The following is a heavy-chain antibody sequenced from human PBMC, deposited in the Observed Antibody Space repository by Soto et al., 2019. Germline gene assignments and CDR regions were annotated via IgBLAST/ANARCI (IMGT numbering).Heavy chain of an antibody. J-gene: IGHJ6*04. CDR2: ISTTSSYI. CDR1: GFTFNNSD. V-gene: IGHV3-21*06. D-gene: IGHD2-8*01. CDR3: ARGLARMLLLRGPMDV. Sequence: EVQLVESGGGLVKPGGSLRLSCAASGFTFNNSDMNWVRQAPGKGLEWVSYISTTSSYIYYTESVKGRLTVSRDNARNSLFLQMNSLTAEDTAVYSCARGLARMLLLRGPMDVWGKGTTVTVSS.